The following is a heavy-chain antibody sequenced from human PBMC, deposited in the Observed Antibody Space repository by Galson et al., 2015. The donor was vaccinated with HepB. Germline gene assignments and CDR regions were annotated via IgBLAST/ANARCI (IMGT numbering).Heavy chain of an antibody. J-gene: IGHJ5*02. D-gene: IGHD3-10*01. CDR1: GFTFSSYA. V-gene: IGHV3-30*04. CDR3: ARDHSMVRGAANT. Sequence: SLRLSCAASGFTFSSYAMHWVRQAPGKGLEWVAVISTDGNYKYYADSVKGRLTVSRDNSKNTLYLYMNSLRTADTAVYFCARDHSMVRGAANTWGQGTLVTVSS. CDR2: ISTDGNYK.